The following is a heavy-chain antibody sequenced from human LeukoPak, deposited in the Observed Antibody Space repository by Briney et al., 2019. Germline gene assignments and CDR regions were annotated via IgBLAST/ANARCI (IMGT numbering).Heavy chain of an antibody. Sequence: GGSLRLSCVASGLPIADFAMHWVRQAPGKGLEWVSPISGDGVSTFYADSVKGRFSISRDNSKNSLYLEMNSLRTEDAAMYYCAKESGKFDYWGQGTLVAVST. CDR1: GLPIADFA. J-gene: IGHJ4*02. CDR2: ISGDGVST. V-gene: IGHV3-43*02. CDR3: AKESGKFDY.